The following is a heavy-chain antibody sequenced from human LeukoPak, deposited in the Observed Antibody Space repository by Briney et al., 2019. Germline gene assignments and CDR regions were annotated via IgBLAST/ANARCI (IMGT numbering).Heavy chain of an antibody. CDR3: ARAPEFSSGWLLDS. CDR2: IHTSGST. CDR1: GGSISSYY. D-gene: IGHD6-19*01. Sequence: PSETLSLTCTVSGGSISSYYWSWIRQPAEKGLDWIGRIHTSGSTNYNPSLKSRVTMSVDTSKNQFSLKLSSVTAADTAVYFCARAPEFSSGWLLDSWGQGILVTVSS. J-gene: IGHJ4*02. V-gene: IGHV4-4*07.